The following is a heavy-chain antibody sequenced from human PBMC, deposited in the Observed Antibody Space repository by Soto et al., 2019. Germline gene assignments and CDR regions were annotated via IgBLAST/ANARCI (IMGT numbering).Heavy chain of an antibody. CDR1: GFSFGSYG. Sequence: EVQLLESGGGLVQPGGSLRLSCATSGFSFGSYGMSWVRQAPGKGLEWVSGLSGSGGSTYYADSVKGRFTVSRDNSKSTLYLQMNTLRAEDTALYYCTKLQEARGFVTSYIQYWGRGTLVTVSS. J-gene: IGHJ4*02. D-gene: IGHD3-10*01. CDR2: LSGSGGST. CDR3: TKLQEARGFVTSYIQY. V-gene: IGHV3-23*01.